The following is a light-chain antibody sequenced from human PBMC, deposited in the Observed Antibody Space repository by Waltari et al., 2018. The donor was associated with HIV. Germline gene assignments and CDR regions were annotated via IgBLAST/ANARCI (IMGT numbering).Light chain of an antibody. Sequence: EIVLTQSPGTLSLSPGERATLSCRASQSVSSSYLAWYQQKPGQAPRLLIYGASSRATGIPDRCSGSGSGTDFTLTISRLEPEDFAVYYCQQYCSSPWTFGQGTKVEIK. CDR1: QSVSSSY. V-gene: IGKV3-20*01. CDR3: QQYCSSPWT. J-gene: IGKJ1*01. CDR2: GAS.